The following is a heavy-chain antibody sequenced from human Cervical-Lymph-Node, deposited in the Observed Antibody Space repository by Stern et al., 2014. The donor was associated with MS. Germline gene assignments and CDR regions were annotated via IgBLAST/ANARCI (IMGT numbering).Heavy chain of an antibody. D-gene: IGHD4-11*01. CDR3: AKDPPGLYRPVDS. CDR2: ISNFGTST. CDR1: GFDFTSHA. J-gene: IGHJ4*02. V-gene: IGHV3-23*04. Sequence: EVQLVESGGDVIQPGGTLRLSCVGSGFDFTSHAMTWVRQAPGKGLECVSVISNFGTSTYYADSVKGRFTISRDNSNNTLFLQMAGLRAEDTAVYFCAKDPPGLYRPVDSWGQGTLVIVSS.